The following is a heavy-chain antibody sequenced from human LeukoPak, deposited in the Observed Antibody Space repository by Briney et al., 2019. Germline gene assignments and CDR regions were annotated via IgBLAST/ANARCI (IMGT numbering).Heavy chain of an antibody. D-gene: IGHD6-19*01. CDR3: AKGIYGSSRYPFDY. CDR2: ISDGGGRT. J-gene: IGHJ4*02. Sequence: GGSLRLSCAASGFTFRNFAMGWVRQAPGKGLEWVSVISDGGGRTYYADCVKGRFTISRDNPKNTLYLQMDSLRADDTAVFYCAKGIYGSSRYPFDYWGQGTLVTVSS. V-gene: IGHV3-23*01. CDR1: GFTFRNFA.